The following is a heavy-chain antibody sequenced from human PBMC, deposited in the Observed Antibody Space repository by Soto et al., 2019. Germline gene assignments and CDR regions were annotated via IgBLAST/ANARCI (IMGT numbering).Heavy chain of an antibody. J-gene: IGHJ6*02. Sequence: EVQLAESGGGLVQPGGSLRLACAASGFTFSPYWMHWVRQAPVKGLVWVSRINPDGSSTDYADSVKGRFTISRDNAKNTLYLQMNSLRAEDTAVYYCGRGGSDSPRGMDVWGQGTTVTVSS. CDR3: GRGGSDSPRGMDV. CDR2: INPDGSST. D-gene: IGHD6-19*01. CDR1: GFTFSPYW. V-gene: IGHV3-74*01.